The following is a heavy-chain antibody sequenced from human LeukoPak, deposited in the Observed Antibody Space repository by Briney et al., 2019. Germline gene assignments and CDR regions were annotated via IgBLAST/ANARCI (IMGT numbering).Heavy chain of an antibody. V-gene: IGHV1-2*02. Sequence: ASVKVSYKASGYTFTGYYMHWVRQAPGQGLEWMGWINPNSGGTNYAQKFQGRVTMTRDTSISTAYMELSRLRSDDTAVYYCARVPAAKKYYYYYMDVWGKGTTVTVSS. CDR2: INPNSGGT. D-gene: IGHD2-2*01. CDR3: ARVPAAKKYYYYYMDV. CDR1: GYTFTGYY. J-gene: IGHJ6*03.